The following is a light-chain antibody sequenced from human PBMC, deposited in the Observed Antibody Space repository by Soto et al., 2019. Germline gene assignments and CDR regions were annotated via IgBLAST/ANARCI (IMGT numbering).Light chain of an antibody. J-gene: IGKJ2*01. CDR2: GAS. Sequence: EIGLTQSPGTLSLSPGERATLSCRASQSVSSSYLAGYQQKPGQAPMLLIYGASSRATGIPDRFSGSGSGPDFTLTISRLEPEDFAVYYCQQYGSSPPMYTFGQGTKLEIK. V-gene: IGKV3-20*01. CDR1: QSVSSSY. CDR3: QQYGSSPPMYT.